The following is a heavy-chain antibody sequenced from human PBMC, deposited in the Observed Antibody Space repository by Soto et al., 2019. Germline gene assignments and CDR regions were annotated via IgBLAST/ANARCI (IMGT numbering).Heavy chain of an antibody. V-gene: IGHV4-31*03. CDR3: ARGFSGSGEVCGY. J-gene: IGHJ4*02. CDR2: IYYSGST. CDR1: GGSISSGGYY. Sequence: QVQLQESGPGLVKPSQTLSLTCTVSGGSISSGGYYWSWIRQHPGKGLEWIGYIYYSGSTYYNPSLKSRVTRSVDTAKNQFSLKLSSVTAADTAVYYCARGFSGSGEVCGYWGQGTLVTVSS. D-gene: IGHD3-16*01.